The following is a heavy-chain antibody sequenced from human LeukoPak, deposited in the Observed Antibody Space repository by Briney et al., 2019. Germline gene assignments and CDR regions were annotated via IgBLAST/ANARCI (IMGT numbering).Heavy chain of an antibody. V-gene: IGHV4-39*01. CDR3: ARSRYDSGTYALEE. CDR1: GGSVSSTTYY. Sequence: PSETLSLTCSVSGGSVSSTTYYWGWIRQPPGKGLEWIGSISYGGSTYYNPSLKSRLTISADTSKNQFSLELSSVTAADTAVYFCARSRYDSGTYALEEWGQGTLVTVSS. D-gene: IGHD3-10*01. J-gene: IGHJ4*02. CDR2: ISYGGST.